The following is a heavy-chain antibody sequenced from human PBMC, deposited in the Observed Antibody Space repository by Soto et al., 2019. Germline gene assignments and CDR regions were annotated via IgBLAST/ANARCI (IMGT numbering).Heavy chain of an antibody. Sequence: ESGGGVVQPGRSLRLSCAASGFTFSTYGMYWVRQAPGKGLEWVAVISYDGSNKYYADSVKGRFTISRDNSKNTLYLQMNSLRAEDTAVYYCAKGSYSGIYSDFDYWGQGTLVTVSS. CDR3: AKGSYSGIYSDFDY. CDR2: ISYDGSNK. CDR1: GFTFSTYG. D-gene: IGHD1-26*01. J-gene: IGHJ4*02. V-gene: IGHV3-30*18.